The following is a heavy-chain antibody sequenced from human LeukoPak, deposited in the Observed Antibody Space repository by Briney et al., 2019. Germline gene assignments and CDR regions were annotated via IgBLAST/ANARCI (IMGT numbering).Heavy chain of an antibody. J-gene: IGHJ4*02. D-gene: IGHD1-26*01. V-gene: IGHV3-48*03. CDR3: VKEKIDLGGDAFYGGTPFDY. CDR1: GFAFNDVE. Sequence: GGSLRLSCLASGFAFNDVEMNWIRQAPGKGLEWVASISGDSRNTFYSESAKGRFTIPRDNARNSLYLQMSSLRAEDTAIYYCVKEKIDLGGDAFYGGTPFDYWGQGTLVTVSS. CDR2: ISGDSRNT.